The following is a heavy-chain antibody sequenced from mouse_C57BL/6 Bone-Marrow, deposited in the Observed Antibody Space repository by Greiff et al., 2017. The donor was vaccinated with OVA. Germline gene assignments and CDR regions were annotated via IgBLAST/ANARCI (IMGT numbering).Heavy chain of an antibody. V-gene: IGHV5-4*01. CDR1: GFTFSSYA. D-gene: IGHD1-1*01. CDR2: ISDGGSYT. J-gene: IGHJ3*01. CDR3: ARDPYGSKGFAY. Sequence: EVMLVESGGGLVKPGGSLKLSCAASGFTFSSYAMSWVRQTPEKRLEWVATISDGGSYTYYPDNVKGRFTISRDNAKNNLYLQMSHLKSEDTAMYYCARDPYGSKGFAYWGQGTLVTVSA.